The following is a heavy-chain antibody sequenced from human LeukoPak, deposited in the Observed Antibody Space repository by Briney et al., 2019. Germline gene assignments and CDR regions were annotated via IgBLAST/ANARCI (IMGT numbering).Heavy chain of an antibody. CDR2: IDHSGNT. Sequence: SETLSLTCAVYIGSFSGYHWSWIRQPPGRGLEWIGEIDHSGNTKYNPSLKSRVTISVDTSKNQFSPKLRALTAADTAVYYCARTPDPYYGSGSPQAFDIWGQGTMVTVSS. D-gene: IGHD3-10*01. CDR1: IGSFSGYH. V-gene: IGHV4-34*01. CDR3: ARTPDPYYGSGSPQAFDI. J-gene: IGHJ3*02.